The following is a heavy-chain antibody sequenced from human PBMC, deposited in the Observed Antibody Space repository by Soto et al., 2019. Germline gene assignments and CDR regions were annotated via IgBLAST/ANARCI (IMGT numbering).Heavy chain of an antibody. CDR3: ARDQLLFPGIFPYSSGMDV. CDR2: ISSSGATI. Sequence: VRLVESGGDLVQPGGSLRLSCAASGFTVTDYEMNWVRQAPGKGLEFVSKISSSGATINYADSVKGRFAVSRDNAKNSLFLQMNSLRAEDTAVYYRARDQLLFPGIFPYSSGMDVWVQGTTVTVSS. CDR1: GFTVTDYE. J-gene: IGHJ6*02. D-gene: IGHD2-15*01. V-gene: IGHV3-48*03.